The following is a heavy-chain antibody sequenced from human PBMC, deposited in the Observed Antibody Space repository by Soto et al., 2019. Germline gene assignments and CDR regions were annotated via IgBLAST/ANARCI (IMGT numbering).Heavy chain of an antibody. V-gene: IGHV1-18*04. D-gene: IGHD2-21*01. CDR1: GFTFTNYA. CDR2: VSAYNGNT. J-gene: IGHJ3*01. CDR3: ARHYSGGWPLEVFDL. Sequence: QVQLVQSGGEVMQPGASVKVSCKASGFTFTNYAFSWVRQAPGQGLEWMGWVSAYNGNTKYAQKLRGRVTMTTDTSTTTVYVDLTSLRSDDTAVYYCARHYSGGWPLEVFDLWGQGTMVNVSS.